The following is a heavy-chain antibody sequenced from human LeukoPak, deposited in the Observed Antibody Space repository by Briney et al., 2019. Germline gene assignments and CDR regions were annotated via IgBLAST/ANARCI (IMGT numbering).Heavy chain of an antibody. CDR2: IYHNGTP. CDR3: ARLWAAAGINWFDP. J-gene: IGHJ5*02. Sequence: SGTLSLTCGVSVGSISSGNWWSWVRQSPGKGLEWIGEIYHNGTPNYDPSLKSRVTISVDTSKNQFSLKLSSVTAADTAVYYCARLWAAAGINWFDPWGQGTLVTVSS. V-gene: IGHV4-4*02. D-gene: IGHD6-13*01. CDR1: VGSISSGNW.